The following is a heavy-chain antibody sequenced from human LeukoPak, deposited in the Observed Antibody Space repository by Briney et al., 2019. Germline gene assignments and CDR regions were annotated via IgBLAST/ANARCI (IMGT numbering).Heavy chain of an antibody. J-gene: IGHJ4*02. D-gene: IGHD6-25*01. CDR3: ARVGSAAATADY. CDR2: INPRGGST. V-gene: IGHV1-46*01. CDR1: GYTFTTYY. Sequence: ASVKVSCKASGYTFTTYYMHWMRQVPGQGPEWMGIINPRGGSTDYAQKFQGRITMTSDTSTRTVYMELNSLRSDDTAVYFCARVGSAAATADYWGQGTLVTVSS.